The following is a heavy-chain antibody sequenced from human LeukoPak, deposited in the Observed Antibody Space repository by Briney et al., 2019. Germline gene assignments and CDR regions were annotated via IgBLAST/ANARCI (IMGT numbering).Heavy chain of an antibody. D-gene: IGHD3-3*01. CDR3: ARCGRYYDFWSGYPHFDY. V-gene: IGHV5-51*01. CDR1: GYSFTSYW. J-gene: IGHJ4*02. CDR2: IYPGDSDT. Sequence: GESLKISCKGSGYSFTSYWIGWVRQMPGKGLEWMGIIYPGDSDTRYSPSFQGQVTISADKSISTACLQWSSLKASDTAMYYCARCGRYYDFWSGYPHFDYWGQGTLVTVSS.